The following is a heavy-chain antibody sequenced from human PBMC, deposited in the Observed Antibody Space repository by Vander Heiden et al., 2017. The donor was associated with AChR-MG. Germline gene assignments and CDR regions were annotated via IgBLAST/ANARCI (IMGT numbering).Heavy chain of an antibody. Sequence: QVQLVQSGAEVKKPGSSVKVSCKASGGTFSSYAISWLRQAPGQGLEWMGRIIPILGIANYAQKFQGRVTITADKSTSTAYMELSSLRSEDTAVYYCARVRRGTTGYCSGGSCYSGPGMDVWGQGTTVTVSS. D-gene: IGHD2-15*01. CDR1: GGTFSSYA. CDR3: ARVRRGTTGYCSGGSCYSGPGMDV. V-gene: IGHV1-69*04. J-gene: IGHJ6*02. CDR2: IIPILGIA.